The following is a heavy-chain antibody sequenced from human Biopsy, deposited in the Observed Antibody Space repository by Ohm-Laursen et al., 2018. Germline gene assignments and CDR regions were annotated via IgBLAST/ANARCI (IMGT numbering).Heavy chain of an antibody. V-gene: IGHV1-69*13. CDR3: ATKLTGYFHH. J-gene: IGHJ1*01. CDR1: GGTFSNYG. Sequence: VKISCKAPGGTFSNYGVNWVRQAPGQGLEWLGGNIPILGTGNYGQKFQDRVTVAADTSTSTATMELRSLRSDDTAVYYCATKLTGYFHHWGQGTLVIVSS. CDR2: NIPILGTG. D-gene: IGHD3-9*01.